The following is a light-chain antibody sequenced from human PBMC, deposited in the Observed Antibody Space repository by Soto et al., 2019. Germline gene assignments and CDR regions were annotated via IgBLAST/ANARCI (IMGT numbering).Light chain of an antibody. CDR2: STS. Sequence: EIVLTQSPDTLSLSPGERATLSCRASQRVSSDSLAWYQQQPGQAPRLLIYSTSNRATGIPDRFSGSGSGTDFTLTIRRLEPEDFALYYCQQYGRSQTFG. CDR3: QQYGRSQT. J-gene: IGKJ1*01. CDR1: QRVSSDS. V-gene: IGKV3-20*01.